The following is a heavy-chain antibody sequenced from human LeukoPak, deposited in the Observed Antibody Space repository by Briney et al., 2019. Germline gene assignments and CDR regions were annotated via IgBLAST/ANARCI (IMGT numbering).Heavy chain of an antibody. CDR3: ARAGDYYSTGDY. CDR2: IWYDGSNK. V-gene: IGHV3-33*01. D-gene: IGHD4-17*01. J-gene: IGHJ4*02. CDR1: GFTFSSYG. Sequence: PGGSLRLSCAASGFTFSSYGMYWVRQAPGKGLEWVALIWYDGSNKYYADSVKGRFTISRDNSKNTLYLQMNSLRAEDTAVYYCARAGDYYSTGDYWGQGVLVTVSS.